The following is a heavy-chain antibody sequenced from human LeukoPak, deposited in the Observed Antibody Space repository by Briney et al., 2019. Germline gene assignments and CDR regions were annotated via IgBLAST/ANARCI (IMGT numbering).Heavy chain of an antibody. CDR2: IIPIFGTA. V-gene: IGHV1-69*01. CDR3: ARHGGSVVPPNWYFDL. Sequence: SVKVSCKASGGTSSSYAISWVRQAPGQGLEWMGGIIPIFGTANYAQKFQGRVTITADESTSTAYMELSSLRSEDTAVYYCARHGGSVVPPNWYFDLWGRGTLVTVSS. D-gene: IGHD2-15*01. CDR1: GGTSSSYA. J-gene: IGHJ2*01.